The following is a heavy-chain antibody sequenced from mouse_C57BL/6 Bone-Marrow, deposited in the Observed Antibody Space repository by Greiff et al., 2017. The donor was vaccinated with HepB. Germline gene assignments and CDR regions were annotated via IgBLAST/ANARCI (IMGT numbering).Heavy chain of an antibody. Sequence: VKLMESGPGLVQPSQSLSITCTVSGFSLTSYGVHWVRQSPGKGLEWLGVIWSGGSTDHNAAFISRLSISKDNSKSQVFFKMNSLQADDTAIYYCARMPVWSYAMDYWGQGTSVTVSS. CDR3: ARMPVWSYAMDY. D-gene: IGHD2-10*02. CDR2: IWSGGST. J-gene: IGHJ4*01. CDR1: GFSLTSYG. V-gene: IGHV2-2*01.